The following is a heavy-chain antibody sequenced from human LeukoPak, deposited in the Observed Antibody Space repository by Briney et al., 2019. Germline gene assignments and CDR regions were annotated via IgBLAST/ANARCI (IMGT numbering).Heavy chain of an antibody. CDR1: GYTFTSYD. V-gene: IGHV1-8*03. D-gene: IGHD3-3*01. CDR3: ARDPDFWSGYFHPHAFDI. Sequence: GASVKVSCKASGYTFTSYDINWVRQATGQGLEWMGWMNPNSGNTGYAQKFQGRVTITRNTSISTAYMELSSLRSEDTAVYYCARDPDFWSGYFHPHAFDIWGQGTLVTVSS. J-gene: IGHJ4*02. CDR2: MNPNSGNT.